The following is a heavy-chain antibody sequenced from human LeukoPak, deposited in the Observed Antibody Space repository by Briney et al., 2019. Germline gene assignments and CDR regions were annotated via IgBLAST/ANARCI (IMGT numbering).Heavy chain of an antibody. D-gene: IGHD2-2*01. Sequence: GGSLRLSCAASGFTFSSYSMNWVRQAPGKGLEWVSSISSSSSTIYYADSVKGRFTISRDNAKNSLYLQMNSLRAEDTAVYYCARRKIVVVSRYYYYYMDVWGKGTTVTVSS. CDR1: GFTFSSYS. CDR2: ISSSSSTI. J-gene: IGHJ6*03. V-gene: IGHV3-48*01. CDR3: ARRKIVVVSRYYYYYMDV.